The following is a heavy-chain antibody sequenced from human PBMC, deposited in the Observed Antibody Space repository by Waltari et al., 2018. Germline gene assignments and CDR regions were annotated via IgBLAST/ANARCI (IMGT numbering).Heavy chain of an antibody. CDR2: SNTNTGNP. CDR3: ARAPTYYDFWSGHHPGDY. D-gene: IGHD3-3*01. Sequence: QVQLVQSGSELKKPGASVKVSCKASGYTFTSYAMNWVRQAPGQGLEWMGWSNTNTGNPSYAQCCTGRFVFSLDTSVSTAYLQISSLKAEDTAVYYCARAPTYYDFWSGHHPGDYWGQGTLVTVSS. V-gene: IGHV7-4-1*02. J-gene: IGHJ4*02. CDR1: GYTFTSYA.